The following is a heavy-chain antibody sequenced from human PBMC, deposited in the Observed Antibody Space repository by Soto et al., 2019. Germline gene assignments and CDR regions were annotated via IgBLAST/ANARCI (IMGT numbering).Heavy chain of an antibody. CDR3: AKGGGYCSGGSCYGAFDI. Sequence: EVQLLESGGGLVQPGGSLRLSCAASGFTFSSYAMSWVRQAPGKGLEWVSAISGSGGSTYYADSVKGRFTISRDNSKNRLYLQMNSLRAEDTAVYYCAKGGGYCSGGSCYGAFDIWGQGTMVTVSS. CDR1: GFTFSSYA. CDR2: ISGSGGST. J-gene: IGHJ3*02. V-gene: IGHV3-23*01. D-gene: IGHD2-15*01.